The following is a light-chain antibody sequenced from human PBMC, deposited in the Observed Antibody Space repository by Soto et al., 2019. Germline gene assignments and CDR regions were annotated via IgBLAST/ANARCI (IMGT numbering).Light chain of an antibody. CDR1: SSDVGSYNL. V-gene: IGLV2-23*01. CDR2: EGS. CDR3: CSYAGSSTSVV. J-gene: IGLJ2*01. Sequence: QSALTQPASVSGSPGQSITISCTGTSSDVGSYNLVSWYQQHPGKAPKLMIYEGSKRPSGVSNRFSGSKSGNTASLTISGLQPEDEADSYCCSYAGSSTSVVFGGGTKLTVL.